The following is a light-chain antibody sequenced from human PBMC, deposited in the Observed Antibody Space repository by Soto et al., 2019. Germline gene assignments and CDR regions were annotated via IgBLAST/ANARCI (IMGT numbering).Light chain of an antibody. CDR3: QQYHYWPST. J-gene: IGKJ5*01. Sequence: ERLMTQSPATLSASPGERVTLSCRASQSVASSVAWYQQKPGQAPRLILYGASTRATGFPARFSGSGSGTEFTLTISSLQSEDFEVYLCQQYHYWPSTFGQGTRLEIK. V-gene: IGKV3-15*01. CDR2: GAS. CDR1: QSVASS.